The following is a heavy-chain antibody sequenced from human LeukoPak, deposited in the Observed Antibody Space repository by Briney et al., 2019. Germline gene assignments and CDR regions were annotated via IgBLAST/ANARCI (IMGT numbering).Heavy chain of an antibody. D-gene: IGHD3-3*01. J-gene: IGHJ4*02. CDR3: ARYFGVVTPASFDY. CDR1: GGSISSGDYY. CDR2: IYYSGST. V-gene: IGHV4-30-4*01. Sequence: SQTLSLTCTVSGGSISSGDYYWSWIRQPPGKGLEWIGYIYYSGSTYYNPSLKSRVTISVDTSKNQFSLKLSSVTAADTAVYYCARYFGVVTPASFDYWGQGTLVTASS.